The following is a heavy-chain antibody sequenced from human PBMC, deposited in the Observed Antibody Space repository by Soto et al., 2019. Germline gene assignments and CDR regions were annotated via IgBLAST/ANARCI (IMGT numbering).Heavy chain of an antibody. D-gene: IGHD4-17*01. J-gene: IGHJ5*02. CDR2: ISSSGKT. V-gene: IGHV4-31*03. CDR3: ARHLSGDYPNSNWFDP. Sequence: QVHLQESGPGLVKPSQTLSLPCSVSGDSIDNTVFFWSWIRQHPEKALEWIGYISSSGKTYYNPSLKERVTMSLDTSRNQFSLNLTSVTAAGTAVYFCARHLSGDYPNSNWFDPWGQGTLGTVSS. CDR1: GDSIDNTVFF.